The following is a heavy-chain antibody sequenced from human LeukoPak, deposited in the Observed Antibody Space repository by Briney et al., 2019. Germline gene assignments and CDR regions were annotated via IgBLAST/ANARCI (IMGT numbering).Heavy chain of an antibody. V-gene: IGHV1-69*13. D-gene: IGHD5-12*01. Sequence: SDNVSCKASVGTFSSYAISGVRQAPGQGLEWMGGIIPIFGTANYAQKFQGRVPITADESTSTAYMELSNLRSEETAVYYCARARLYSGYDLGGGGKEDYYYYMDVWGKGTTVTISS. CDR2: IIPIFGTA. CDR3: ARARLYSGYDLGGGGKEDYYYYMDV. CDR1: VGTFSSYA. J-gene: IGHJ6*03.